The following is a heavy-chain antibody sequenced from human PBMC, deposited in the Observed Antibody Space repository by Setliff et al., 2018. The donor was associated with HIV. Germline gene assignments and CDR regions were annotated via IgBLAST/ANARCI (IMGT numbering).Heavy chain of an antibody. D-gene: IGHD1-1*01. CDR1: GGSFSGHY. CDR2: INHSGST. V-gene: IGHV4-34*01. J-gene: IGHJ4*02. Sequence: SETLSLTCAVYGGSFSGHYWSWIRQPPGKGLEWIGEINHSGSTNYNPSLKSLVTISVDTSKNQFSLKLRFVTAADTAVYYCARVIGWNDAGDYWGRGTLVTVSS. CDR3: ARVIGWNDAGDY.